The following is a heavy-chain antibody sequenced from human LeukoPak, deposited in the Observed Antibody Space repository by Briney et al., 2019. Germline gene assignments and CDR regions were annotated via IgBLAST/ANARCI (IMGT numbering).Heavy chain of an antibody. CDR2: IYSSGSA. D-gene: IGHD5-12*01. J-gene: IGHJ4*02. Sequence: SETLSLTCTVSGGSISSSSYYWGWIRQPPGKGLGWIGSIYSSGSAYYNPSLKSRVTISLDTSKNHFSLKLSSVTAADTAVYYCARSGSGYLRYYFGYWGQGTLVTVSS. CDR3: ARSGSGYLRYYFGY. V-gene: IGHV4-39*07. CDR1: GGSISSSSYY.